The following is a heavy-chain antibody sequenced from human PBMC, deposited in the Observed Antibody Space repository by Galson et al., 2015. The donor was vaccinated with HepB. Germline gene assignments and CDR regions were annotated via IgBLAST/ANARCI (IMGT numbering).Heavy chain of an antibody. J-gene: IGHJ5*02. V-gene: IGHV6-1*01. CDR3: AYDSSGYYLVGWFDP. CDR2: TYYRSKWYN. Sequence: CAISGDSVSSNSAAWNWIRQSPSRGLEWLGRTYYRSKWYNDYAVSVESRITINPDTSKNQFSLQLNSVTPEDTAVYYCAYDSSGYYLVGWFDPWGQGTLVTVSS. D-gene: IGHD3-22*01. CDR1: GDSVSSNSAA.